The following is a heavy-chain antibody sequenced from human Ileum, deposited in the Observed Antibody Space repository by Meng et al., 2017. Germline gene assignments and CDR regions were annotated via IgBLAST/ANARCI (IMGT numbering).Heavy chain of an antibody. CDR2: IMSISSGGTT. V-gene: IGHV3-15*01. D-gene: IGHD3-22*01. J-gene: IGHJ4*02. Sequence: GSLRLSCAASGFTFSSAWMSWVRQAPGKGLEWVGRIMSISSGGTTDYATPVQGRFTISRDDSKNTLYLQMNSLKSDDTAVYYCTHTFHSDSSGRYWGQGTLVTVSS. CDR3: THTFHSDSSGRY. CDR1: GFTFSSAW.